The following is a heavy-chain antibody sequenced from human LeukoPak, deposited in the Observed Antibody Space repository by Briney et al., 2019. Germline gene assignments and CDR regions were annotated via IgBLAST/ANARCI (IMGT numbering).Heavy chain of an antibody. V-gene: IGHV1-69*04. Sequence: SVKVSCKASGGTFSSYAISWVRQAPGQGLEWMGRIIPILGIANYAQKFQGRVTITADKSTSTASMELSSLRSEDTAVYYCARSGRSGNWNDGTRSNWFDPWGQGTLVTVSS. J-gene: IGHJ5*01. D-gene: IGHD1-20*01. CDR1: GGTFSSYA. CDR2: IIPILGIA. CDR3: ARSGRSGNWNDGTRSNWFDP.